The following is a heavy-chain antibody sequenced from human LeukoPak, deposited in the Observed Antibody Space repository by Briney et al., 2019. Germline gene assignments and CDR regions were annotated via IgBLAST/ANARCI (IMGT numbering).Heavy chain of an antibody. CDR1: GGSISSYY. J-gene: IGHJ5*01. CDR2: IYYSGST. V-gene: IGHV4-59*01. CDR3: ARIYGRPPRFDS. D-gene: IGHD3-10*01. Sequence: SETLSLTCSVSGGSISSYYWSWIRQPPGKGLEWIGYIYYSGSTNYNPSLKSRVTISVDTSKHQFSLKLSSVTAADTAVYYCARIYGRPPRFDSWGQGTLVTASS.